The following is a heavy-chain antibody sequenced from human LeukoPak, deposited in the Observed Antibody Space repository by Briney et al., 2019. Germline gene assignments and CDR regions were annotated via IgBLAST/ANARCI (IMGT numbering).Heavy chain of an antibody. Sequence: GGSLRLSCAASGFTFSSYAMHWVRQAPGKGLEWVAVISYDGSNKYYADSVKGRFTISRDNSKNALYVQMNSLRAEDTAVYYCARRDSNSSLVYWGQGTLVTVSS. CDR2: ISYDGSNK. CDR1: GFTFSSYA. J-gene: IGHJ4*02. CDR3: ARRDSNSSLVY. V-gene: IGHV3-30*01. D-gene: IGHD6-6*01.